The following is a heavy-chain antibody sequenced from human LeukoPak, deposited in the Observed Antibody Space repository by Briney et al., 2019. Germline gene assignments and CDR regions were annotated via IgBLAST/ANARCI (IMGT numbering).Heavy chain of an antibody. J-gene: IGHJ4*02. CDR1: GGSISSYY. V-gene: IGHV4-59*01. Sequence: SETLSLTCTVSGGSISSYYWSWIRQPPGKGLEWIGYIYYSGSTNYNPSLKSRVTISVDTSKNQFSLKLSSVTAADTAVYYCARSKDILTGYCFDHWGQGTLVTVSS. D-gene: IGHD3-9*01. CDR3: ARSKDILTGYCFDH. CDR2: IYYSGST.